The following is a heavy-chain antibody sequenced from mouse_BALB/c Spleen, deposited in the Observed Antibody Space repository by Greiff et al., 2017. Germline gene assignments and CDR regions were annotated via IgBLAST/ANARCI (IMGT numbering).Heavy chain of an antibody. V-gene: IGHV1-7*01. Sequence: LQESGAELAKPGASVKMSCKASGYTFTSYWMHWVKQRPGQGLEWIGYINPSTGYTEYNQKFKDKATLTADKSSSTAYMQLSSLTSEDSAVYYCARRFRGYDAMDYWGQGTSVTVSS. CDR1: GYTFTSYW. CDR3: ARRFRGYDAMDY. J-gene: IGHJ4*01. CDR2: INPSTGYT.